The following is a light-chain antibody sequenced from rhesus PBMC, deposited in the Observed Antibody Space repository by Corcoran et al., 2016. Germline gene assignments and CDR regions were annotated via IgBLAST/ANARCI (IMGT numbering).Light chain of an antibody. Sequence: DIQMTQSPSSLSASVGDTVTIIRRASQGISNYLAWYQQKPGKAPKPLFYHACSLESGVPSRFSGSGSGTDFTLTISSLQPDDFATYYCQPHNSYPRAFDQGTKVEIK. CDR3: QPHNSYPRA. CDR1: QGISNY. V-gene: IGKV1S16*01. CDR2: HAC. J-gene: IGKJ1*01.